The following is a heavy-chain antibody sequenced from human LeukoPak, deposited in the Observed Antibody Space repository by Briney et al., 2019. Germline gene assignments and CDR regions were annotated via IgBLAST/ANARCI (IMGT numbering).Heavy chain of an antibody. CDR1: GFTFSSYS. J-gene: IGHJ3*02. V-gene: IGHV3-21*01. D-gene: IGHD4-17*01. CDR3: ARTTVTTRGRAFDI. CDR2: ISSSSSYI. Sequence: GGSLGLSCAASGFTFSSYSMNWVRQAPGKGLEWVSSISSSSSYIYYADSVKGRFTISRDNAKNSLYLQMNSLRAEDTAVYYCARTTVTTRGRAFDIWGQGTMVTVSS.